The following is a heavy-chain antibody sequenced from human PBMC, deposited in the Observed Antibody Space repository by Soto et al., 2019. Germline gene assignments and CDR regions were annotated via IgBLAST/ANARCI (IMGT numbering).Heavy chain of an antibody. CDR3: GVNPRGSIFYRYGMDV. CDR2: MSGSGIT. D-gene: IGHD2-15*01. Sequence: PAGSLRLSCAASGFTLRRYVMSWVCQAQGPGLERVSGMSGSGITYNTDSVKGRFTVSRYNSKYTMYLEMNSLRADDTAVYYCGVNPRGSIFYRYGMDVWGQGTTVTVSS. V-gene: IGHV3-23*01. CDR1: GFTLRRYV. J-gene: IGHJ6*02.